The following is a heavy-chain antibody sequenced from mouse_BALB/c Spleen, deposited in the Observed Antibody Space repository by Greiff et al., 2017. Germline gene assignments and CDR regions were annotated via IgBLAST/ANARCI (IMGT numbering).Heavy chain of an antibody. CDR1: GYSFTSYW. Sequence: QVQLQQSGPQLVRPGASVKISCKASGYSFTSYWMHWVKQRPGQGLEWIGMIDPSDSETRLNQKFKDKATLTVDKSSSTAYMQLSSPTSEDSAVYYCAREGGVRRGDFAYWGQGTLVTVSA. D-gene: IGHD2-14*01. J-gene: IGHJ3*01. CDR2: IDPSDSET. V-gene: IGHV1S127*01. CDR3: AREGGVRRGDFAY.